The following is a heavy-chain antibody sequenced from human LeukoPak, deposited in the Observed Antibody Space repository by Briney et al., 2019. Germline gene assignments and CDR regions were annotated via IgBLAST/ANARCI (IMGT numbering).Heavy chain of an antibody. J-gene: IGHJ6*03. CDR1: GGSISSFY. V-gene: IGHV4-4*07. CDR2: IYTSGST. CDR3: TSRIVGATRTGYYYYYMYV. Sequence: SETLSLTCTVSGGSISSFYWSWIRQPAGKGLEWIGRIYTSGSTNYNPSLKSRVTMSLDTSKNQFSLKLSSVTAADTAVYYCTSRIVGATRTGYYYYYMYVWGKGTTVTISS. D-gene: IGHD1-26*01.